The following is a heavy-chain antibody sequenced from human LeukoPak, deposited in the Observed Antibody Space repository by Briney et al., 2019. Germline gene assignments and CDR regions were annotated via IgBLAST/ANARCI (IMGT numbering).Heavy chain of an antibody. J-gene: IGHJ6*03. CDR3: AREYCSSTSCLDYYYYMDV. V-gene: IGHV3-21*01. D-gene: IGHD2-2*01. CDR2: ISSSSSYI. Sequence: PGGSLRLSCAASGFTFSTYAMSWVRQAPGKGLEWVSSISSSSSYIYYADSVKGRFTISRDNAKNSLYLQMNSLRAEDTAVYYCAREYCSSTSCLDYYYYMDVWGKGTTVTVSS. CDR1: GFTFSTYA.